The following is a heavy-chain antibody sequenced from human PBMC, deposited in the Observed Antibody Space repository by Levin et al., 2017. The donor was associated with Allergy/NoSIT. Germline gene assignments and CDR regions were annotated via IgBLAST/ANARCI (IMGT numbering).Heavy chain of an antibody. CDR2: ISYDGSNK. CDR1: GFTFSSYA. V-gene: IGHV3-30*04. Sequence: GGSLRLSCAASGFTFSSYAMHWVRQAPGKGLEWVAVISYDGSNKYYADSVKGRFTISRDNSKNTLYLQMNSLRAEDTAVYYCARDRVVTAYDAFDIWGQGTMVTVSS. D-gene: IGHD2-21*02. CDR3: ARDRVVTAYDAFDI. J-gene: IGHJ3*02.